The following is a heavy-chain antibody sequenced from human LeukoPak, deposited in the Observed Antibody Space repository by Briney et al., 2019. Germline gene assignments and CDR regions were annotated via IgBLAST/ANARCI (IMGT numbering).Heavy chain of an antibody. D-gene: IGHD1-26*01. V-gene: IGHV4-61*02. J-gene: IGHJ4*02. CDR2: IYTSGST. CDR1: GGSISSGSYY. CDR3: ARARGWEIDYYFDY. Sequence: PSQTLSRTCTVSGGSISSGSYYWSWIRQPAGKGLEWIGRIYTSGSTNYNPSLKSRVTISVDTSKNQFSLKLSAVTAADTAVYYCARARGWEIDYYFDYWGQGTLVTVSS.